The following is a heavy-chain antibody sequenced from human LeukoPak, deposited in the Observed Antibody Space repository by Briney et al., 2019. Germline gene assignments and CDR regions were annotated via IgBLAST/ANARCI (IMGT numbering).Heavy chain of an antibody. Sequence: GGSLRLSCAASGFSFSNYGMTWVRQAPGRGLEWVSSIRSTSSNTYYADSVRGRFTISRDNAKNSLYLQMNSLRAEDTAVYYCARVEIAGAGDFWYFNLWGRGTQVTFSS. CDR2: IRSTSSNT. D-gene: IGHD6-13*01. V-gene: IGHV3-21*01. CDR1: GFSFSNYG. CDR3: ARVEIAGAGDFWYFNL. J-gene: IGHJ2*01.